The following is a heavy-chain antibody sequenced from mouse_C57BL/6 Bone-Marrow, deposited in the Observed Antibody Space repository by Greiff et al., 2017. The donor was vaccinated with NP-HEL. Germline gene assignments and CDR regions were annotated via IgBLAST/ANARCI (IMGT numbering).Heavy chain of an antibody. CDR2: ISSGGDYI. CDR3: TRDPGANWDGSHDY. Sequence: EVKLVESGEGLVKPGGSLKLSCAASGFTFSSYAMSWVRQTPEKRLEWVAYISSGGDYIYYADTVKGRFTISRDNARNTLYLQMSSLKSEDTAMYYCTRDPGANWDGSHDYWGQGTTLTVSS. J-gene: IGHJ2*01. V-gene: IGHV5-9-1*02. CDR1: GFTFSSYA. D-gene: IGHD4-1*01.